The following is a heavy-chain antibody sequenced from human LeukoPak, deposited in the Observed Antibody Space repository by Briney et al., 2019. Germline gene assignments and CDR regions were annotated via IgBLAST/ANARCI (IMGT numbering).Heavy chain of an antibody. CDR2: ISYDGSNK. CDR1: GFTFSSYA. V-gene: IGHV3-30-3*01. D-gene: IGHD3-16*01. J-gene: IGHJ4*02. CDR3: ARDQDYVWGTLVG. Sequence: GGSLRLSCAASGFTFSSYAMHWVRQAPGKGLEWVAVISYDGSNKYYADSVKGRFTISRDNSKNTLYLQMNSLRAEDTAVYYCARDQDYVWGTLVGWGQGTLVTVSS.